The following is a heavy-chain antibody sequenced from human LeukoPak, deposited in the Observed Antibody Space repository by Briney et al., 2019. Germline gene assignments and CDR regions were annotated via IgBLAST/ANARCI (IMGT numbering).Heavy chain of an antibody. CDR1: GGSISSGSYY. CDR2: IYTSGST. D-gene: IGHD3-10*01. J-gene: IGHJ4*02. CDR3: ARDSRVLWFGELFS. Sequence: KSSETLSLTCTVSGGSISSGSYYWSWIRQPAGKGLEWIGRIYTSGSTNYNPSLKSRVTISVDTSKNQFSLKLSSVTAADTAVYYCARDSRVLWFGELFSWGQGTLVTVSS. V-gene: IGHV4-61*02.